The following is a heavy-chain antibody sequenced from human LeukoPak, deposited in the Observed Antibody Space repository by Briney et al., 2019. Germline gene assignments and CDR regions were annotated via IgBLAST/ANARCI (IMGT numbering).Heavy chain of an antibody. CDR2: IFSSGES. CDR1: GGSLTSYY. D-gene: IGHD3-3*01. Sequence: TSETLSLTCTVSGGSLTSYYWSWVRQSPGKGLEWIGSIFSSGESSYNPSLKSRVTISVDTTQNQFSPRLTSVTAADVGVYFCARGGGSMWSGHYRLFDFWGQGTLITVSS. V-gene: IGHV4-59*01. CDR3: ARGGGSMWSGHYRLFDF. J-gene: IGHJ4*02.